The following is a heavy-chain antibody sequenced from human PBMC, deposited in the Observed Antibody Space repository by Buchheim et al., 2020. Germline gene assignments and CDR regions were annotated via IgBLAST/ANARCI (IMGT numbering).Heavy chain of an antibody. V-gene: IGHV4-34*01. CDR1: GGSFSGYY. Sequence: QVQLQQWGAGLLKPSETLSLTCAVYGGSFSGYYWSWIRQPPGKGLEWIGEVSHSGSTNYNSSLKSRVTISVDTSKNKLSLKLRSVAAADTAVYYCARAKYSSSWYFGFDSWGQGTL. J-gene: IGHJ5*01. CDR2: VSHSGST. CDR3: ARAKYSSSWYFGFDS. D-gene: IGHD6-13*01.